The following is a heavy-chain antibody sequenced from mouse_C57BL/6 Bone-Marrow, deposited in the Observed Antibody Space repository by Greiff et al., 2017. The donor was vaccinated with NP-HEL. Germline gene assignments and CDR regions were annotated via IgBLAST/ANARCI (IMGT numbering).Heavy chain of an antibody. CDR2: IHPNSGST. D-gene: IGHD2-4*01. CDR1: GYTFTSYW. V-gene: IGHV1-64*01. CDR3: ARGYYDYDSWYFDV. J-gene: IGHJ1*03. Sequence: QVQLQQPGAELVKPGASVKLSCKASGYTFTSYWMHWVKQRPGQGLEWIGMIHPNSGSTNYNEKFKSKATLTVDKSSSTAYMQLSSLTSEDSAVYYCARGYYDYDSWYFDVWGTGTTVTVSS.